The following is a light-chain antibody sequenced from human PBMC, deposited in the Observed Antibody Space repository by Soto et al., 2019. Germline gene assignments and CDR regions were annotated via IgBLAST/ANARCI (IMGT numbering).Light chain of an antibody. CDR2: ATS. CDR1: QSVTDSY. CDR3: QQSGSSPIT. J-gene: IGKJ5*01. Sequence: EVVMTQSPATLSVSPGERATLSCMASQSVTDSYFAWYQHKPGQAPRLLIYATSTRATGIPDRFSGSGSGTDFTLTISRLEPEDFAVYYCQQSGSSPITFGQGTRLEIK. V-gene: IGKV3-20*01.